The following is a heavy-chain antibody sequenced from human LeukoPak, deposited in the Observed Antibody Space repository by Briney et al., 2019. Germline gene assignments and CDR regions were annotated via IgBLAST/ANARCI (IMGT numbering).Heavy chain of an antibody. J-gene: IGHJ5*02. V-gene: IGHV4-59*08. CDR2: IYYSGST. Sequence: SETLSLTRTVSGGSISSYFWSWIRQPPGKGLEWIGYIYYSGSTKYNPSLKSRVTISVDTSKNQFSLNLSSVTAADTAVYYCARYSYAHRWFDPWGQGTLVTVSS. CDR1: GGSISSYF. CDR3: ARYSYAHRWFDP. D-gene: IGHD3-16*01.